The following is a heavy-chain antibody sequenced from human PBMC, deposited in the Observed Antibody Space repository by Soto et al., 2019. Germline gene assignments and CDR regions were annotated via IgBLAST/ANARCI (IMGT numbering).Heavy chain of an antibody. D-gene: IGHD5-12*01. CDR2: ISWNSGSI. V-gene: IGHV3-9*01. CDR1: GFTFDDYA. Sequence: EVQLVESGGGLVQPGRSLRLSCTASGFTFDDYAVHWVRQAPGKGLEWVSGISWNSGSIGYADSVKGRFTISRDNAKNSLYLQMNSLRAEDTALYYCAKDMGPDGYTTFDYWGQGTLVTVSS. CDR3: AKDMGPDGYTTFDY. J-gene: IGHJ4*02.